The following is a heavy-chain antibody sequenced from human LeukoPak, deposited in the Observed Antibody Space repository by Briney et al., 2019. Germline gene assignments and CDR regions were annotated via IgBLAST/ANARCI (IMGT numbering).Heavy chain of an antibody. CDR1: GYTFTSYD. V-gene: IGHV1-8*01. Sequence: ASVKVSCKASGYTFTSYDINWVRQATGQGLEWMGWMNPDNGNAGYAKKFEGRVIMTRDTSISTAYLELSSLTSEDTAVYYCARAAVNLHPNHYYYMDVWGKGTTVTVSS. CDR2: MNPDNGNA. CDR3: ARAAVNLHPNHYYYMDV. J-gene: IGHJ6*03.